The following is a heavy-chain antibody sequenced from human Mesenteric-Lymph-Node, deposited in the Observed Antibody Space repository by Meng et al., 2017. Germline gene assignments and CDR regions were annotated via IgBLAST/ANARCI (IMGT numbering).Heavy chain of an antibody. D-gene: IGHD3-3*01. CDR2: ISWNSGSI. V-gene: IGHV3-48*04. J-gene: IGHJ4*02. CDR3: ARDVRITIFGVVYSIDY. CDR1: GFTFSSYA. Sequence: GGSLRLSCAASGFTFSSYAMHWVRQAPGQGLEWVSGISWNSGSIGYADSVKGRFTISRDNAKNSLYLQMNSLRAEDTAVYYCARDVRITIFGVVYSIDYWGQGTLVTVSS.